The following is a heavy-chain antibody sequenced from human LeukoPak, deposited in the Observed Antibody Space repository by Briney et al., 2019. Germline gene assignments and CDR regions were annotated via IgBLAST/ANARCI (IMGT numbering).Heavy chain of an antibody. CDR1: GYTFTGYY. CDR3: ARWGRFGSGSSRWFDP. V-gene: IGHV1-2*02. J-gene: IGHJ5*02. CDR2: INPNSGDT. Sequence: ASVKVSCKASGYTFTGYYMHWVRQAPGQGLAWMGWINPNSGDTNYAQIFQGRVTMTRDTSISTAYTELTRLRSDDTAVYYCARWGRFGSGSSRWFDPWGQGTLVTVSS. D-gene: IGHD3-10*01.